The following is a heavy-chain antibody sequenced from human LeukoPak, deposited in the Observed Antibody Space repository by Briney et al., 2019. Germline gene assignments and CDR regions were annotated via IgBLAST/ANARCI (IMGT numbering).Heavy chain of an antibody. Sequence: GGSLRLSCAASGFTFSSYAMHWVRQAPGKGLEWVAVISYDGSNKYYADSVKGRFTISRDNSKNTLYLQMNSLRAEDTAVYYCARVDSEVVTAFDYWGQGTLVTVSS. CDR2: ISYDGSNK. CDR3: ARVDSEVVTAFDY. CDR1: GFTFSSYA. J-gene: IGHJ4*02. V-gene: IGHV3-30-3*01. D-gene: IGHD2-21*02.